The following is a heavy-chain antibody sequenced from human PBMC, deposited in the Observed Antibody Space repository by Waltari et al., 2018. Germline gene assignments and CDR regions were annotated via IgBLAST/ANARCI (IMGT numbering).Heavy chain of an antibody. J-gene: IGHJ6*02. CDR1: GFIVSSNY. V-gene: IGHV3-53*01. CDR3: ASPIYDILTGYGYYGMDV. D-gene: IGHD3-9*01. CDR2: IYSGGST. Sequence: EVQLVESGGGLIQPGGSLRLSCAASGFIVSSNYMSWVRQAPGKGLEWVSVIYSGGSTYYADSVKGRFTISRDNSKNTLYLQMNSLRAEDTAVYYCASPIYDILTGYGYYGMDVWGQGTTVTVSS.